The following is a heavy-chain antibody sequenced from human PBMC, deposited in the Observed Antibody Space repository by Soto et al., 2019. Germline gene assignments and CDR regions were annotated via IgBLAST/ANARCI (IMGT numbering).Heavy chain of an antibody. Sequence: PGGSLGLSCAASGFSFSSYWMQWVRQAPGKGLVWVSRINSDGSSTSYADSVQGRFTISRDNAKNTLYLQMNSRGAEDTAVYYCAREVLDLWSGYYWHYYYYMDVWGKGTTVTVSS. CDR3: AREVLDLWSGYYWHYYYYMDV. D-gene: IGHD3-3*01. J-gene: IGHJ6*03. V-gene: IGHV3-74*01. CDR2: INSDGSST. CDR1: GFSFSSYW.